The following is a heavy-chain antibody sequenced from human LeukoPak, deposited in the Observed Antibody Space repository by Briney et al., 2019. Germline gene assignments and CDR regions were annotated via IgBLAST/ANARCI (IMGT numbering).Heavy chain of an antibody. J-gene: IGHJ5*02. Sequence: SETLSLTCAVYGGSFSGYYWSWIRQPPGKGLEWIGEINHSGSTNYNPSLKSRVTISVDTSKNQFSLKLSSVTAADTAVYYCARRNGYCSSTSCYTNNWFDPWGQGTLVTVSS. D-gene: IGHD2-2*02. CDR3: ARRNGYCSSTSCYTNNWFDP. CDR2: INHSGST. CDR1: GGSFSGYY. V-gene: IGHV4-34*01.